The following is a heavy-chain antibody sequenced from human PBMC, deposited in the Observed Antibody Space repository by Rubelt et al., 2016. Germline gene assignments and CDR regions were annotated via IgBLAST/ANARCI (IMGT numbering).Heavy chain of an antibody. CDR2: INHSGGST. CDR1: GYTFTSYY. V-gene: IGHV1-46*01. D-gene: IGHD5-24*01. CDR3: ARRDGYNWDDAFDI. Sequence: QVQLVQSGAEVKKPGASVKVSCKASGYTFTSYYMHWVRQAPGQGLEWMGIINHSGGSTSYAQKVQGRVTMTRDTSTSTVYMELRSLRSDDTAVYYCARRDGYNWDDAFDIWGQGTMVTVSS. J-gene: IGHJ3*02.